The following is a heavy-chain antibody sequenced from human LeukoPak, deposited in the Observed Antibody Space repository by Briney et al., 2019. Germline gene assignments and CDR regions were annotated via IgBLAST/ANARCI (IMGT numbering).Heavy chain of an antibody. J-gene: IGHJ4*02. CDR2: IRYDGSNK. CDR1: GFTFSSYG. Sequence: GGSLRLSCAASGFTFSSYGMHWVRQAPGKGLEWVAFIRYDGSNKYYADSVKGRLTISRDNSKNTLYLQMNSLRAEDTAVYYCARRAGAYSHPYDYWGQGTLVTVSS. CDR3: ARRAGAYSHPYDY. D-gene: IGHD4/OR15-4a*01. V-gene: IGHV3-30*02.